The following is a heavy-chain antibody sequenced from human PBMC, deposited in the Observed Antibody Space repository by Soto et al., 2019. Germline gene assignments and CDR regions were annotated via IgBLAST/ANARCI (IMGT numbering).Heavy chain of an antibody. Sequence: SETLSLTCAVYGGSFSGYYWSWIRQPPGKGLEWIGEINHSGSTNYNPSLKSRVTISVDTSKNQFSLKLSSVTAADTAVYYCARANRSDYIHVLYWFDPWGQGTLVTVSS. V-gene: IGHV4-34*01. J-gene: IGHJ5*02. CDR1: GGSFSGYY. D-gene: IGHD3-16*01. CDR3: ARANRSDYIHVLYWFDP. CDR2: INHSGST.